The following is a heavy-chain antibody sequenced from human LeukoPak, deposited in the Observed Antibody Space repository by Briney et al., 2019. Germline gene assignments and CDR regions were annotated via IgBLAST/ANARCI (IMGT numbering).Heavy chain of an antibody. V-gene: IGHV3-23*01. CDR1: GFTFSSYA. Sequence: PGGSLRLSCAASGFTFSSYAMSWVRQAPGRGLEWVSAISGSGGSTYYADSVKGRFTISRDNSKNTLYLQMNSLRAEDTAVYYCAKTFVPNSSAWNTFDYWGQGTLVTVSS. J-gene: IGHJ4*02. CDR3: AKTFVPNSSAWNTFDY. CDR2: ISGSGGST. D-gene: IGHD6-19*01.